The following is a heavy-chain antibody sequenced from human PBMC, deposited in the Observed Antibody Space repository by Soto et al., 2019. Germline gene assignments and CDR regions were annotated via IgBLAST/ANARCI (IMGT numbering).Heavy chain of an antibody. J-gene: IGHJ6*02. Sequence: PGGSLRLSCAASGFTFSSYAMHWVRQAPGKGLEWVAVISYDGSNKYYADSVKGRFTISRDNSKNTLYLQMNSLRAEDTAVYYCARRYCISTSCLLDYYYGMDVWGQGTTVTVSS. CDR2: ISYDGSNK. CDR3: ARRYCISTSCLLDYYYGMDV. CDR1: GFTFSSYA. D-gene: IGHD2-2*01. V-gene: IGHV3-30-3*01.